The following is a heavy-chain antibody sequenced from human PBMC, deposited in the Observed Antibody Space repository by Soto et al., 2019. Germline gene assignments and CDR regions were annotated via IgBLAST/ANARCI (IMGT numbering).Heavy chain of an antibody. J-gene: IGHJ4*02. D-gene: IGHD6-19*01. CDR1: GFTFSTYA. CDR3: AKARSSGWSFDY. Sequence: EVQRLESGGGLVQPGGSLRLSCAASGFTFSTYAMNWVRKAPGKGLEWVSGSSGSGDSTYYADYVKGRLTVSRDNSKNTLYLQMNSLRAEDTAVFYCAKARSSGWSFDYCGQGPLVSVSS. V-gene: IGHV3-23*01. CDR2: SSGSGDST.